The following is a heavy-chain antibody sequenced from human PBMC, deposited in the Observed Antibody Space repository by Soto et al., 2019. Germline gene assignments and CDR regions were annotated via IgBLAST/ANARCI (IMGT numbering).Heavy chain of an antibody. J-gene: IGHJ5*02. Sequence: EVQLLESGGGLVQPGGSLRLSCAASGFTFSSYAMSWVRQAPGKGLEWVSAISGSGGSTYYADSVKGRFTISRDNSKNTLYLQMNSLRAEDTAVYYCAKEPYCSGGSCYSRSWFDPWGQGTLVTVSS. CDR2: ISGSGGST. CDR1: GFTFSSYA. V-gene: IGHV3-23*01. D-gene: IGHD2-15*01. CDR3: AKEPYCSGGSCYSRSWFDP.